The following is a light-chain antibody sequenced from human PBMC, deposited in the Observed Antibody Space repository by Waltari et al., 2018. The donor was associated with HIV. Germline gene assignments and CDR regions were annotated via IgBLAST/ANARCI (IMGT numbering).Light chain of an antibody. CDR2: DVT. CDR1: TSDVGGYDF. Sequence: QSALTQPASVSGSPGQSITISCTGTTSDVGGYDFVSLFQQHPGKAPHLLIYDVTSRPSGTSDRFSGSKSGATASLTISGLQAEDEADYYCSSYATNTTVIFGGGTKVTVL. J-gene: IGLJ2*01. V-gene: IGLV2-14*03. CDR3: SSYATNTTVI.